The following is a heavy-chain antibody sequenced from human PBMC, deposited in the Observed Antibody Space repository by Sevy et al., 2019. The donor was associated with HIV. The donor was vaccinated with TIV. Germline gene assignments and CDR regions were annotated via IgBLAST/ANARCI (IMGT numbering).Heavy chain of an antibody. CDR2: ISSGSSYT. D-gene: IGHD4-17*01. J-gene: IGHJ4*02. CDR1: GFTFSDYY. Sequence: GGSLRLSCAVSGFTFSDYYMTWIRQSPGKGLEWVSYISSGSSYTNYAHSVKGRFTISRDNAKNSLYLEIHTLRPEDTAVYYCARSRSNYADYYFDYWGQGTVVTVPQ. V-gene: IGHV3-11*06. CDR3: ARSRSNYADYYFDY.